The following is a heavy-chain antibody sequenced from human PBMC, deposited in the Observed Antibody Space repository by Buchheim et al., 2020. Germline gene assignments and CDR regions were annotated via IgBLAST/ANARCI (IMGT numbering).Heavy chain of an antibody. V-gene: IGHV3-30*04. CDR3: ARSDRARDSSWYPIYYYYGMDV. CDR1: GFTFSSYA. CDR2: ISYDGSNK. D-gene: IGHD6-13*01. Sequence: QVQLVESGGGVVQPGRSLRLSCAASGFTFSSYAMHWVRQAPGKGLEWVAVISYDGSNKYYADSVKGRFTISRDNSKNTLYLQMNSLRAEDTAVYYCARSDRARDSSWYPIYYYYGMDVWGQGTT. J-gene: IGHJ6*02.